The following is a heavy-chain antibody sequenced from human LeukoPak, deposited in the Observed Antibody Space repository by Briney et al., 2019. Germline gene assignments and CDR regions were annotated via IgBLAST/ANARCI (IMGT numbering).Heavy chain of an antibody. CDR3: AAHYGGFGDLNDY. CDR1: GGSISSSNW. D-gene: IGHD3-10*01. Sequence: SEPLSLTCAVSGGSISSSNWWSWVRQPPGKGLEWIGKVYHSGSTNYNPSLKSRVTISVDKSKNQFSLKLRFVTAADTAVYYCAAHYGGFGDLNDYWGQGILVTISS. CDR2: VYHSGST. V-gene: IGHV4-4*02. J-gene: IGHJ4*02.